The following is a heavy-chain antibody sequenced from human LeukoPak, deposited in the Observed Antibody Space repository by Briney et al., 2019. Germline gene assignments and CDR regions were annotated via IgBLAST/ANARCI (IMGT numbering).Heavy chain of an antibody. Sequence: GGSLRLSCAASGFTFSSYGMHWVRQAPGKGLEWVAVIWYDGSNKYYADSVKGRFTISRDNSKNTLYLQMNSLRAEDTAVYYCAKTGFGGSYPDDAFDIWGQGTMVTVSS. V-gene: IGHV3-33*06. D-gene: IGHD1-26*01. J-gene: IGHJ3*02. CDR2: IWYDGSNK. CDR3: AKTGFGGSYPDDAFDI. CDR1: GFTFSSYG.